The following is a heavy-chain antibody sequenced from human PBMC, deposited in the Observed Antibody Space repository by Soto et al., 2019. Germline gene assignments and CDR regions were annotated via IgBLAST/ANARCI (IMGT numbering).Heavy chain of an antibody. CDR3: AADSSSSEYYYYGMDV. CDR2: IVVGSGNT. Sequence: GASVKVSCKASGFTFTSSAVQWVRQARGQRLEWIGWIVVGSGNTNYAQKFQERVTITRDMSTSTAYMELSSLRSEDTAVHYCAADSSSSEYYYYGMDVWGQGTPVTVYS. J-gene: IGHJ6*02. CDR1: GFTFTSSA. V-gene: IGHV1-58*01. D-gene: IGHD6-6*01.